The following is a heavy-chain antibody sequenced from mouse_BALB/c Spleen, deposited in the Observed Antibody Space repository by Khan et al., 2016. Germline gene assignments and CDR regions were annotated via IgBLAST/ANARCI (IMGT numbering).Heavy chain of an antibody. CDR3: ARGRYDLYYARDY. Sequence: VQLQESGPGLVKPSQSLSLTCTVTGYSITSDYAWNWNRQFPGNKLEWMGYIAYSGSTNYNPSLKSRISITRDASKNQFFLHLNSVTTEDTATYYCARGRYDLYYARDYWGQGTSVTVSS. CDR2: IAYSGST. V-gene: IGHV3-2*02. D-gene: IGHD2-14*01. CDR1: GYSITSDYA. J-gene: IGHJ4*01.